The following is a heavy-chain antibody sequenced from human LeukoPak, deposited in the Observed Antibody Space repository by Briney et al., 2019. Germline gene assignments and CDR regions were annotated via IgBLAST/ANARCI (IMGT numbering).Heavy chain of an antibody. D-gene: IGHD6-19*01. J-gene: IGHJ4*02. CDR1: GYTFTSYG. V-gene: IGHV1-18*01. Sequence: GASVKVSCKASGYTFTSYGISWVRQAPGQGLEWMGWISAYNGNTNYAQKLQGRVTMTTDTSTSTAYMELRSLRSDDTAVYYCAREQDDPGIAVPLDYWGQGTVVTVSS. CDR2: ISAYNGNT. CDR3: AREQDDPGIAVPLDY.